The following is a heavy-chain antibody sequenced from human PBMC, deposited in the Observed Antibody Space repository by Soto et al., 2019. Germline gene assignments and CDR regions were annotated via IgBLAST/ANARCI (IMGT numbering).Heavy chain of an antibody. CDR3: ARAFRSITGFHDAFEI. CDR1: GFTFSSYD. J-gene: IGHJ3*02. D-gene: IGHD1-20*01. Sequence: GGSLRLSCAASGFTFSSYDMHWVRQATGKGLEWVSAIGTAGDTYYPGSVKGRFTISRENAKNSLYLQMNSLRAGDTAVYYCARAFRSITGFHDAFEIWGQGTMVTVSS. V-gene: IGHV3-13*01. CDR2: IGTAGDT.